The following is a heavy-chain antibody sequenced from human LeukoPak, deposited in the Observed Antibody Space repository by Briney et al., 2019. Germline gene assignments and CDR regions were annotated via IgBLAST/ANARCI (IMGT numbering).Heavy chain of an antibody. V-gene: IGHV3-53*01. CDR3: ARAPLLYFDWCYFDY. CDR2: IYSAGST. CDR1: GFTVSSKY. D-gene: IGHD3-9*01. J-gene: IGHJ4*02. Sequence: GGSLRLSCAASGFTVSSKYMTWVRQAPGKGLEWVSLIYSAGSTYYADSVKGRFTISRDNSKNTLYLQMNSLRVEDTAVYYCARAPLLYFDWCYFDYWGQGTLVTVSS.